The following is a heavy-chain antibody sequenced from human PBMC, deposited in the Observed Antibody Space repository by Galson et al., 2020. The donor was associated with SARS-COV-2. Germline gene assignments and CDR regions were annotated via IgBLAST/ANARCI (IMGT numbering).Heavy chain of an antibody. D-gene: IGHD5-12*01. J-gene: IGHJ3*02. CDR3: AKASHAQEPDDAFGI. CDR1: GFPFSSYA. Sequence: GESLKISCAASGFPFSSYAMSWLRPAPGKGLEWVSGISASGGRPEYADSVKGRFTISRDNSKNTLYLQMNSLRAEDTAVYYCAKASHAQEPDDAFGIWGRGTMVTVSS. V-gene: IGHV3-23*01. CDR2: ISASGGRP.